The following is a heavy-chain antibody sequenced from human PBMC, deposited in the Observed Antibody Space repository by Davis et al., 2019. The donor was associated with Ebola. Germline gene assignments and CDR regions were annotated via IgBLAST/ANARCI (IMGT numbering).Heavy chain of an antibody. CDR2: IWYDGSNK. J-gene: IGHJ4*02. V-gene: IGHV3-33*01. Sequence: PGGSLRLSCAASGFTFSSYGMHWVRQAPGKGLEWVAVIWYDGSNKYYADSVKGRFTISRDNSKNTLYLQMNSLRAEDTAVYYCARAEERWDCISTSCLSTFDYWGQGTLVTVSS. D-gene: IGHD2-2*01. CDR3: ARAEERWDCISTSCLSTFDY. CDR1: GFTFSSYG.